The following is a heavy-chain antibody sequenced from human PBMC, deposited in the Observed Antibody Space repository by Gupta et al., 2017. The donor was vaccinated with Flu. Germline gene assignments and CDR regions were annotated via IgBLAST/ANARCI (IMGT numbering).Heavy chain of an antibody. CDR2: ISSSSSYI. Sequence: EVQLVESGGGLVKPGGSLRLSCAASGFTLSSYSMNWVRQAPGKGLEWVSSISSSSSYIYYADSVKGRFTISRDNAKNSLYLQMNSLRAEDTAVYYCARVWYYGSGSYYFDYWGQGTLVTVSS. V-gene: IGHV3-21*01. CDR1: GFTLSSYS. J-gene: IGHJ4*02. CDR3: ARVWYYGSGSYYFDY. D-gene: IGHD3-10*01.